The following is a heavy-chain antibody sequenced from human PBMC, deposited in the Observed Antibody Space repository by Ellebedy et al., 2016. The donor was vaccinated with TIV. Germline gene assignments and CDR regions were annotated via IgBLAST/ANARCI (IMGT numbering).Heavy chain of an antibody. CDR1: GFTFNNYA. Sequence: GESLKISCAASGFTFNNYAMHWVRQAPGKGLEWVAAIWYDGSNKYYADSLKCRFTISRDNSKNTLYLQMNSLTAADTAVYYCAGGDSSSRYRILDPWGQGTLVTVSS. D-gene: IGHD6-13*01. CDR2: IWYDGSNK. V-gene: IGHV3-33*08. CDR3: AGGDSSSRYRILDP. J-gene: IGHJ5*02.